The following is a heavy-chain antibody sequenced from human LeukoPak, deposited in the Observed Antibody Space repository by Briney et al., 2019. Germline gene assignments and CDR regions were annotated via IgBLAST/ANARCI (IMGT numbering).Heavy chain of an antibody. D-gene: IGHD3-3*01. CDR2: IKQDGSEK. Sequence: GGSLRLSCAASGFTFSSYSMNWVRQAPGKGLEWVANIKQDGSEKYYVDSVKGRFTISRDNAKNSLYLQMNSLRAEDTAVYYCARDTIPVKIDYWGQGTLVTVSS. J-gene: IGHJ4*02. CDR1: GFTFSSYS. CDR3: ARDTIPVKIDY. V-gene: IGHV3-7*01.